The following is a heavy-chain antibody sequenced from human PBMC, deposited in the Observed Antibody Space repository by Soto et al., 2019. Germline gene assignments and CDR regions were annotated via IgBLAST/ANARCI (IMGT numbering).Heavy chain of an antibody. Sequence: SETLSLTCTVSGGSISSYNWSWIRQPPGKGLEWIGYIYYSGSTNYNPSLKSRVTISVDTSKNQFSLKLSSVTAADTAVYYCARDRRNYYGSGSYSGYFDYWGQGTRVTVSS. CDR2: IYYSGST. CDR3: ARDRRNYYGSGSYSGYFDY. D-gene: IGHD3-10*01. J-gene: IGHJ4*02. CDR1: GGSISSYN. V-gene: IGHV4-59*01.